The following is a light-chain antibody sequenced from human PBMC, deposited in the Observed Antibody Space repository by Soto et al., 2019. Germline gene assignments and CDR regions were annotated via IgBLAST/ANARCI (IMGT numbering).Light chain of an antibody. V-gene: IGKV3-11*01. CDR2: DTS. J-gene: IGKJ2*01. CDR1: QSVSSH. CDR3: QQRGNWPRT. Sequence: EIVLTQSPVTLSLSPGERATLSCRASQSVSSHLAWYQQRPGQAPRRLIYDTSNRATGIPARFSGSGSGTDFSLTISSLEPEDFAVYYCQQRGNWPRTFGQGTKLEIK.